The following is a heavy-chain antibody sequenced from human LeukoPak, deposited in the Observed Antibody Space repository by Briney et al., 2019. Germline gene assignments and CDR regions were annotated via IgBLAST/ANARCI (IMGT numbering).Heavy chain of an antibody. D-gene: IGHD3-9*01. CDR1: GFTFSSYW. J-gene: IGHJ4*02. V-gene: IGHV3-23*01. Sequence: GGSLRLSCAASGFTFSSYWMTWVRQAPGKGLEWVAAISGSGGSTYYADSVKGRFTISRDNSKNTLYLQMNSLRAEDTAVYYCANHYYDILTAYYSGWGQGTLVTVSS. CDR2: ISGSGGST. CDR3: ANHYYDILTAYYSG.